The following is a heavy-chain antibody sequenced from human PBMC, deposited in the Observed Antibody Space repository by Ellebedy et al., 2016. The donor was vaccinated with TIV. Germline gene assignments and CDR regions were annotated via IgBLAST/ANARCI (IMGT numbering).Heavy chain of an antibody. J-gene: IGHJ6*03. V-gene: IGHV3-69-1*01. CDR1: GFTFSAYG. CDR2: ISNSGSI. Sequence: GGSLRLXXAASGFTFSAYGMNWVRQAPGKGLEWVSMISNSGSIYHADSLKGRFTSSRDNARSSLYLQMNSLRVDDTAIYYCARGDNFNYGDDYYYMDVWGKGTTVTISS. CDR3: ARGDNFNYGDDYYYMDV. D-gene: IGHD1-7*01.